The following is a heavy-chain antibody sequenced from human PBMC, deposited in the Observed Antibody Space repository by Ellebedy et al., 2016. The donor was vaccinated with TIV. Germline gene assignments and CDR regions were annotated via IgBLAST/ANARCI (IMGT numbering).Heavy chain of an antibody. CDR3: ARAVRFGELFSSLFDY. J-gene: IGHJ4*02. V-gene: IGHV4-59*08. Sequence: GSLRLXCTVSGASISSYYWSWIRQPPGKGLEWIGYIYYSGSTNYNPSLKSRVTISVDTSKNQFALKLSSVTAADTAVYYCARAVRFGELFSSLFDYWGQGTLVTVSS. CDR1: GASISSYY. D-gene: IGHD3-10*01. CDR2: IYYSGST.